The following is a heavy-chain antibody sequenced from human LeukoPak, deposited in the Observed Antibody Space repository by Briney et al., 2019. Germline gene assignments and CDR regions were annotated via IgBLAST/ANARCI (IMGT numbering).Heavy chain of an antibody. D-gene: IGHD6-13*01. J-gene: IGHJ5*02. CDR3: ERAGMGNWFDP. CDR2: INPNSGGT. Sequence: ASVKVSCKASGYTFTSYDINWVRQATGQGLEWMGWINPNSGGTNYAQKFQGRVTMTRDTSISTAYMELSRLRSDDTAVYYCERAGMGNWFDPWGQGTLVTVSS. CDR1: GYTFTSYD. V-gene: IGHV1-2*02.